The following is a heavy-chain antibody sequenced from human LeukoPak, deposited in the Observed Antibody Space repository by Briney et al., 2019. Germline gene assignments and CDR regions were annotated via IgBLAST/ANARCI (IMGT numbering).Heavy chain of an antibody. D-gene: IGHD3-10*01. CDR2: ISSNGGST. CDR3: ARNALWFGELVEYYYMDV. CDR1: GFTFSSYA. J-gene: IGHJ6*03. V-gene: IGHV3-64*01. Sequence: GGSLRLSCAASGFTFSSYAMHWVRQAPGKGLEYVSAISSNGGSTYYANSVKGRFTISRDNSKNTLYLQMGSLRAEDMAVYYCARNALWFGELVEYYYMDVWGKGTTVTISS.